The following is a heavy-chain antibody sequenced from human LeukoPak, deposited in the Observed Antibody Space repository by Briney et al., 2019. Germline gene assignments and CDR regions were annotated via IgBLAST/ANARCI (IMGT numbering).Heavy chain of an antibody. CDR2: INTDGSST. CDR1: GFTFSSYW. V-gene: IGHV3-74*01. J-gene: IGHJ6*03. CDR3: ARDPRYYYYYMDV. Sequence: PEGSLRLSCAASGFTFSSYWMHWVRQAPGKGLVWVSRINTDGSSTSYADSVKGRFTISRDNAKNTLYLQMNSLRAEDTAVYYCARDPRYYYYYMDVWGKGTTVTISS.